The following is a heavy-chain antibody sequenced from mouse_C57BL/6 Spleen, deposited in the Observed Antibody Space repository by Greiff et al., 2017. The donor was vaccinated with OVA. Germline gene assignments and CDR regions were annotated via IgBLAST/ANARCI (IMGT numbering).Heavy chain of an antibody. CDR2: INPNNGGT. V-gene: IGHV1-18*01. CDR1: GYTFTDYN. CDR3: ARAPHYYGSSYGVFDV. J-gene: IGHJ1*03. Sequence: EVQLQQSGPELVKPGASVKIPCKASGYTFTDYNMDWVKQSHGKSLEWIGDINPNNGGTIYNQKFKGKATLTVDKSSSTAYMELRSLTSEDTAVYYCARAPHYYGSSYGVFDVWGTGTTVTVSS. D-gene: IGHD1-1*01.